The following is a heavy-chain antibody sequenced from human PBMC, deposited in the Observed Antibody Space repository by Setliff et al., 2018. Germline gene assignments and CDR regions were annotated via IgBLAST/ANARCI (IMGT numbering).Heavy chain of an antibody. V-gene: IGHV4-30-2*01. Sequence: SETLSLTCAVSGGSISSGGYCWSWIRQPPGKGLEWIGYIYHSGSTYYNPSLKSRVTISVDRSKNQFSLKLSSVTAADTAVYYCARDGHLLATGAVYNYWGQGTLVTVSS. J-gene: IGHJ4*02. CDR1: GGSISSGGYC. CDR2: IYHSGST. CDR3: ARDGHLLATGAVYNY. D-gene: IGHD3-10*01.